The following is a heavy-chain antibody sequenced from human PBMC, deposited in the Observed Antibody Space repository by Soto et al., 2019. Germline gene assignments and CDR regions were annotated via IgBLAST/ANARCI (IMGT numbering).Heavy chain of an antibody. CDR2: ISYDGAKK. J-gene: IGHJ2*01. CDR3: ARPLWRDDYNWGYFDL. V-gene: IGHV3-30*04. Sequence: QVQLVESGGGVVQPGRSLRLSCAASGFTFSSYAMHWVRQAPGKGLEWGAVISYDGAKKNYPASVKGRFTIPRDISKNSLFLQMNRLRAEDTAVYYCARPLWRDDYNWGYFDLWGRGTLVTVSS. CDR1: GFTFSSYA. D-gene: IGHD4-4*01.